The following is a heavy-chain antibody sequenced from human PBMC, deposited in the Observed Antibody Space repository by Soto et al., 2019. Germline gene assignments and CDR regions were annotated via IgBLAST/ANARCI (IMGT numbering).Heavy chain of an antibody. V-gene: IGHV4-59*01. CDR2: MYNTGST. J-gene: IGHJ6*02. CDR1: CLSIIGYY. CDR3: ARDLWGYCGTDCYPLDV. D-gene: IGHD2-21*02. Sequence: PSATLSLTGTVSCLSIIGYYWSCIRQPPGKGLEWIGYMYNTGSTVYNPSFKSRVTISVDTSKNQFSLKLNSVTAADTAVYYCARDLWGYCGTDCYPLDVWGQGTTVS.